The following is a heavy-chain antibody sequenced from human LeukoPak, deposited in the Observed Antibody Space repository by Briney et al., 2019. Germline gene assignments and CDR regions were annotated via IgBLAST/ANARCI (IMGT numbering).Heavy chain of an antibody. CDR3: ARDPRDIVVVPAALTGVTWFDP. CDR1: GFTFSSYA. Sequence: GGSLRLSCAASGFTFSSYAMSWVRQAPGKGLEWVSAISGSGGSKYYADSVKGRFTISRDNSKNTLYLQMNSLRAEDTAVYYCARDPRDIVVVPAALTGVTWFDPWGQGTLVTVSS. V-gene: IGHV3-23*01. J-gene: IGHJ5*02. D-gene: IGHD2-2*01. CDR2: ISGSGGSK.